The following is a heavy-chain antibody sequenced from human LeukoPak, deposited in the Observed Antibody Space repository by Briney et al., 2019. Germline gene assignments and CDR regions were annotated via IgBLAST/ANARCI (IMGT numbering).Heavy chain of an antibody. Sequence: ASVKVSCKASGYTFTSYYMHWVRQDPGQGLEWMGIINPSGGSTSYAQKFQGRVTMTRDTSTSTVYMELSSLRSEDTAVYYCARTPREYQLPYYYYYMDVWGKGTTVTVSS. CDR2: INPSGGST. CDR1: GYTFTSYY. D-gene: IGHD2-2*01. J-gene: IGHJ6*03. CDR3: ARTPREYQLPYYYYYMDV. V-gene: IGHV1-46*01.